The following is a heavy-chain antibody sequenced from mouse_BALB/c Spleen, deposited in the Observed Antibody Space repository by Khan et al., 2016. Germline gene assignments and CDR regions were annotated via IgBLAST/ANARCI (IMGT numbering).Heavy chain of an antibody. V-gene: IGHV5-17*02. CDR3: APSDYDYAMDY. J-gene: IGHJ4*01. Sequence: EVELVESGGGLVQPGGSRKLSCAASGFTFSYFGMHWIRQAPEKGLEWVAYISSDSTTIYYADTVRGRFTITRDNPTNTLFLQMISPRPEDTAMYYCAPSDYDYAMDYWGHGTSVTVSS. CDR1: GFTFSYFG. CDR2: ISSDSTTI. D-gene: IGHD2-4*01.